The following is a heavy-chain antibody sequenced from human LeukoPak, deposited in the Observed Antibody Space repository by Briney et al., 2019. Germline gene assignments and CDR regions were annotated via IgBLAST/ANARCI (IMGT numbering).Heavy chain of an antibody. Sequence: GGSLRLXXXASGXTFSSYAMSWVRQAPGKGLEWVSSISAGGGSTNYADSVKGRFTISRENPKNTLYLQMNSLRAEDTAVYYCAKEKYYGSDWGQGTLVTVSS. V-gene: IGHV3-23*01. CDR1: GXTFSSYA. D-gene: IGHD3-10*01. CDR2: ISAGGGST. CDR3: AKEKYYGSD. J-gene: IGHJ4*02.